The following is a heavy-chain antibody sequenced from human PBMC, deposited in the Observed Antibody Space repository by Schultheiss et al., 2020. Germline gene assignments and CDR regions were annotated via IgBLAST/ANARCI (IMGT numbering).Heavy chain of an antibody. CDR2: IYHSGST. CDR1: GYSISSGYY. J-gene: IGHJ2*01. V-gene: IGHV4-38-2*02. Sequence: SETLSLTCTVSGYSISSGYYWGWIRQPPGKGLEWIGSIYHSGSTYYNPSLKSRVTISVDTSKNQFSLKLSSVTAADTAVYYCARVRPWVIKGYFDLWGRGTLVTVSS. CDR3: ARVRPWVIKGYFDL. D-gene: IGHD3-22*01.